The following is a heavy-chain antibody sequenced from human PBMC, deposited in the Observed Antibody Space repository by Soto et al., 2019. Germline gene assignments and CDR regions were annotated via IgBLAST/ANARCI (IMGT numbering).Heavy chain of an antibody. CDR3: ARVQYYQDTSGYLSYFES. CDR2: IRSKAYGETI. V-gene: IGHV3-49*03. D-gene: IGHD3-22*01. Sequence: GGSLRLSCTASGFTFGDSAMSWFRQAPGQGLEWLSFIRSKAYGETIDYAASVKGRFTISRDDSKSIAYLQMNSLKIEDTAVYYCARVQYYQDTSGYLSYFESWGQGTLVTVSS. CDR1: GFTFGDSA. J-gene: IGHJ4*02.